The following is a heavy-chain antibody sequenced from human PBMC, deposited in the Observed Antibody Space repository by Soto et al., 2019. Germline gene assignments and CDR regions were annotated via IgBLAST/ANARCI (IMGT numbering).Heavy chain of an antibody. Sequence: QVQLVESGGGVVQPGRSLRLSCAASGFTFSNYGMHWVRQAPGKGVEWVAVIWNDGTNKYYVDSMRGRFTISRDDSKNTLYVEMNSLRAEDTGVYYCAKDMAAAAHQGDAFDIWGLGTMVSVSA. CDR3: AKDMAAAAHQGDAFDI. V-gene: IGHV3-33*03. CDR1: GFTFSNYG. J-gene: IGHJ3*02. CDR2: IWNDGTNK. D-gene: IGHD6-13*01.